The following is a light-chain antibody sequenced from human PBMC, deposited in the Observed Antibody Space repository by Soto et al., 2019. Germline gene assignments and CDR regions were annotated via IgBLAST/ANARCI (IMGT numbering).Light chain of an antibody. Sequence: EIVLTQSPGTLSLSPGERATLSCRASQSISSNSLAWYQQSLGQAPRVLIYAASIRATSIPDSFSGSGSGEDFTLTSSRQDPEVLVIYYWQHNGNFPTTFGQGTRLEIK. V-gene: IGKV3-20*01. J-gene: IGKJ5*01. CDR3: QHNGNFPTT. CDR2: AAS. CDR1: QSISSNS.